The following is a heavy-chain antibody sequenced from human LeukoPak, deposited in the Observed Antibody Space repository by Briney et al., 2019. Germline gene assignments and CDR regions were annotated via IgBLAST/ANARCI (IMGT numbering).Heavy chain of an antibody. J-gene: IGHJ4*02. D-gene: IGHD2-2*01. CDR2: ISGSGGST. CDR3: AKADEVAAATIGPAGY. Sequence: GGSLRLSCAASGFTFSSYAMSWVRQAPGKGLEWASSISGSGGSTYYADSVKGRFTISRDNSKNTLYLQVNSLRAEDTAVYYCAKADEVAAATIGPAGYWGQGTLVTVSS. V-gene: IGHV3-23*01. CDR1: GFTFSSYA.